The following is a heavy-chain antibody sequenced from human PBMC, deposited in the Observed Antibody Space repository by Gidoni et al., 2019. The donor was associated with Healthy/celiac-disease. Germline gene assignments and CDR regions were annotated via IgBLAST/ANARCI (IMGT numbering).Heavy chain of an antibody. CDR1: GFTFDDYA. CDR2: ISWNSGSI. J-gene: IGHJ3*02. CDR3: AKDNGYYYDSSGYYGGAFDI. Sequence: EVQLVESGGGLVQPGRSLRLSCAASGFTFDDYAMHGVRQAPGKGLEWVSGISWNSGSIGYADSVKGRFTISRDNAKNSLYLQMNSLRAEDTALYYCAKDNGYYYDSSGYYGGAFDIWGQGTMVTVSS. D-gene: IGHD3-22*01. V-gene: IGHV3-9*01.